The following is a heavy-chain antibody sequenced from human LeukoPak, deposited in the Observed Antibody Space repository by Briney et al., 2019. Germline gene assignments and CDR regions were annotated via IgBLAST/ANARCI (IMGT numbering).Heavy chain of an antibody. Sequence: ASVKVSCKASGYTFTGYYMHWVRQAPGQGLESMGWINPNSGGTNYAQKFQGRVTMTTDTSTSTAYMELRSLRSDDTAVYYCARAREKLQTNWFDPWGQGTLVTVSS. D-gene: IGHD5-24*01. J-gene: IGHJ5*02. CDR2: INPNSGGT. V-gene: IGHV1-2*02. CDR3: ARAREKLQTNWFDP. CDR1: GYTFTGYY.